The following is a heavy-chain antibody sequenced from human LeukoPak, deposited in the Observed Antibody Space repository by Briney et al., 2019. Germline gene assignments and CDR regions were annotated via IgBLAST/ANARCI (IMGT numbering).Heavy chain of an antibody. CDR1: GYIFIKYG. D-gene: IGHD2-8*01. CDR2: VSAFSGNT. J-gene: IGHJ4*02. V-gene: IGHV1-18*01. Sequence: ASVKVSCRTSGYIFIKYGITWVRQAPGQGLEWMGWVSAFSGNTNYAQRLQGRVTMTTDTATSTAYMELRSLRSDDTAVYYCTRGTETDGSGSNGFFSPHYWGQGTLVTVSS. CDR3: TRGTETDGSGSNGFFSPHY.